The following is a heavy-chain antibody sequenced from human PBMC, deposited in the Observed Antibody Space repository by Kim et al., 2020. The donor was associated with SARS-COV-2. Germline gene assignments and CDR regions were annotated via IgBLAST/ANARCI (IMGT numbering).Heavy chain of an antibody. D-gene: IGHD3-3*01. CDR2: IYYSGST. J-gene: IGHJ3*02. Sequence: SETLSLTCTVSGGSISSGGYYWSWIRQHPGKGLEWIGDIYYSGSTYYNPSLKSRVTISVDTSKNQFSLKLSSVTAADTAVYYCARDRGIPIFGVVIADAFDIWGQGTMVTVSS. CDR3: ARDRGIPIFGVVIADAFDI. CDR1: GGSISSGGYY. V-gene: IGHV4-31*03.